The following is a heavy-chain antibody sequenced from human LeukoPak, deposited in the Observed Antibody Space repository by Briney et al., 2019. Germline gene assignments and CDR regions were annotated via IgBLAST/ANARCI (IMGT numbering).Heavy chain of an antibody. Sequence: GGSLRLSCAASGFTFDDFAMHWVRQAPGKGLEWVSGISWNSGDIVYADSVKGRFTISRDNAKNSLYLQMNSLRVEDTALYYCAKDTRLLSPSGSFDYWGQGTLVTVSS. D-gene: IGHD1-26*01. CDR1: GFTFDDFA. V-gene: IGHV3-9*01. CDR3: AKDTRLLSPSGSFDY. CDR2: ISWNSGDI. J-gene: IGHJ4*02.